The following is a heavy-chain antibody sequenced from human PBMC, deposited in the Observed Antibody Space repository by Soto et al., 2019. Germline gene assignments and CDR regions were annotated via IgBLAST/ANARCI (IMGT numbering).Heavy chain of an antibody. V-gene: IGHV3-21*01. D-gene: IGHD6-6*01. J-gene: IGHJ6*02. CDR2: ISSSSSYI. CDR1: GFTFSSYS. CDR3: ARDKYSSSSGLGYYYYGMDV. Sequence: GGSLRLSCAASGFTFSSYSMNWVRQAPGKGLEWVSSISSSSSYIYYADSVKGRFTISRDNAKNSLYLQMNSLRAEDTAVYYCARDKYSSSSGLGYYYYGMDVWGQGTTVTVSS.